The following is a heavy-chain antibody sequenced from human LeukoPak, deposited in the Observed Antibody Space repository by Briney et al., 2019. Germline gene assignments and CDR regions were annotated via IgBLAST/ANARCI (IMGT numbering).Heavy chain of an antibody. CDR2: ISSSGSTI. CDR1: GFTFSSYE. Sequence: PGGSLRLSCAASGFTFSSYEMNWVRQAPGKGLEWVSYISSSGSTIYYADSVKGRFTISRDNAKNSLYLQMNSLRAEDTAVYYCARAPYIAAAGIGYWGQGTLVTVSS. J-gene: IGHJ4*02. CDR3: ARAPYIAAAGIGY. V-gene: IGHV3-48*03. D-gene: IGHD6-13*01.